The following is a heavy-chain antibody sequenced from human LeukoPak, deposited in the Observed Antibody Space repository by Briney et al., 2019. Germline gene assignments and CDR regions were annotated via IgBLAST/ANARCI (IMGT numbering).Heavy chain of an antibody. J-gene: IGHJ4*02. CDR1: GGSISSSSYY. CDR2: IYYSGST. V-gene: IGHV4-39*01. CDR3: ARHLRARQLAA. D-gene: IGHD6-13*01. Sequence: SETLSLTCTVSGGSISSSSYYWGWIRQPPGKGLEWIGSIYYSGSTYYNPSLRSRVTISVDTSKNQFSLKLSSVTAADTAVYYCARHLRARQLAAWGQGTLVTVSS.